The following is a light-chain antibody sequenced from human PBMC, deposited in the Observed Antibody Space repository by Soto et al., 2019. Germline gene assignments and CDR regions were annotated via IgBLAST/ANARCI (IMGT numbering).Light chain of an antibody. CDR1: QFISTW. V-gene: IGKV1D-12*01. Sequence: DIQVTQSPSSVSASVGARVTITCRASQFISTWLAWYQQKPGEAPKLLIFAATRLHSGVPSRFSGSGSGTDFTLTISSLQPEDFATYYCQQADSFPLTFGGGTKVDIK. CDR2: AAT. J-gene: IGKJ4*01. CDR3: QQADSFPLT.